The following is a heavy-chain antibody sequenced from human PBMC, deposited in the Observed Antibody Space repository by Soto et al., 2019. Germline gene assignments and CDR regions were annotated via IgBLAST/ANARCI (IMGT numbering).Heavy chain of an antibody. J-gene: IGHJ4*02. V-gene: IGHV3-21*01. CDR3: ARDESGVQKPYYYDSSGYRSAPPDY. CDR2: ISSSSSYI. Sequence: PGGSLRLSCAASGFIFSSYSMNWVRQAPGKGLEWVSSISSSSSYIYYADSVKGRFTISRDNAKNSLYLQMNSLRAEDTAVYYCARDESGVQKPYYYDSSGYRSAPPDYWGQGTLVTVPQ. CDR1: GFIFSSYS. D-gene: IGHD3-22*01.